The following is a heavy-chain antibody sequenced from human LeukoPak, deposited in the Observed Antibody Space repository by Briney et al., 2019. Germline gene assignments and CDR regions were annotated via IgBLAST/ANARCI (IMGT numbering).Heavy chain of an antibody. D-gene: IGHD3/OR15-3a*01. Sequence: GGSLRLSCAASGFTFSSYAMSWVRQAPGKGREWVAAISGGGGSTYYADSGRFTIYRDNSKNTLYLQMNSLRAEDTAVYYCAKNLGTGGTGLRGAFDIWGQGTMVTVSS. V-gene: IGHV3-23*01. CDR2: ISGGGGST. CDR1: GFTFSSYA. CDR3: AKNLGTGGTGLRGAFDI. J-gene: IGHJ3*02.